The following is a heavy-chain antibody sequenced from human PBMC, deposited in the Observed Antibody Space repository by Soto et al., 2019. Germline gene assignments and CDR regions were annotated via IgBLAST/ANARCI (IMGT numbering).Heavy chain of an antibody. J-gene: IGHJ3*02. CDR2: INWNSRTI. V-gene: IGHV3-9*01. CDR3: VKDFSGYTHGVRAFEI. D-gene: IGHD5-18*01. CDR1: GFTFQNFA. Sequence: EVQLVESGGGFVQPGRSLTLAFATSGFTFQNFAMHWVRQAPGKGLIWVSSINWNSRTILYADSVKGRFTISRDNATSSLYLQMNSLRVEDTALYYCVKDFSGYTHGVRAFEIWGQGTMVTVSS.